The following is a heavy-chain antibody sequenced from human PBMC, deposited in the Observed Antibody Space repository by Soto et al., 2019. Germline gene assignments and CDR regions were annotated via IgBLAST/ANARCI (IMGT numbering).Heavy chain of an antibody. CDR2: LSSTSSSI. Sequence: GGSLRLSCGASGFTFSSYEMNWVRQAPGKGLELVSYLSSTSSSIYYADSVKGRFTISRDNAKNSLYLQMNSLRVEDTAVYYCARSDYSSSWYLGYWGQGTLVTVSS. D-gene: IGHD6-13*01. J-gene: IGHJ4*02. CDR1: GFTFSSYE. V-gene: IGHV3-48*03. CDR3: ARSDYSSSWYLGY.